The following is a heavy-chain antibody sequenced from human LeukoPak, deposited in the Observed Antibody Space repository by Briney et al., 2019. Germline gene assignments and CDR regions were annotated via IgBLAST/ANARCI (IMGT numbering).Heavy chain of an antibody. D-gene: IGHD3-10*01. V-gene: IGHV3-23*01. CDR2: ISGSGYFT. J-gene: IGHJ3*02. CDR1: GFTFSSYA. Sequence: GGSLRLSCAASGFTFSSYAMSWVRQAPGKGLEWVSGISGSGYFTYYAGSVKARFTISRDNSKNTLYLQMNSLRAEDTAAYYCAKGSGGSGSNDAYDTWGQGTMVTVSS. CDR3: AKGSGGSGSNDAYDT.